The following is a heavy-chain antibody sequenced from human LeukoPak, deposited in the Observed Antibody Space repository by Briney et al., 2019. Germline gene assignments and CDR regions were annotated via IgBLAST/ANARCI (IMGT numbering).Heavy chain of an antibody. CDR3: AKLTGTTDC. Sequence: GGSLRLSCAASGSTFSNYAMIWVRQAPGKGLEWVSSISGSGSNTYYADSVKGRFTISRENSKNTLYLQMSSLRAEDTAVYYCAKLTGTTDCWGQGTLVTVSS. J-gene: IGHJ4*02. D-gene: IGHD1-7*01. V-gene: IGHV3-23*01. CDR1: GSTFSNYA. CDR2: ISGSGSNT.